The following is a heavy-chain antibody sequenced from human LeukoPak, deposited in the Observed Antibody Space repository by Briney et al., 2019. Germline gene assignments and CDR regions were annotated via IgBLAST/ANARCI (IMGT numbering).Heavy chain of an antibody. Sequence: PSETLSLTCTVSGGSISSGDYYWSWIRQPPGKGLEWIGYIYYSGTTYYNPSLKSRLTISVDTSKNQFSLKLSSVTAADTAVYYCARVKYPTTPLDYWGQGTLVTVSS. CDR1: GGSISSGDYY. CDR2: IYYSGTT. CDR3: ARVKYPTTPLDY. D-gene: IGHD1-7*01. V-gene: IGHV4-30-4*08. J-gene: IGHJ4*02.